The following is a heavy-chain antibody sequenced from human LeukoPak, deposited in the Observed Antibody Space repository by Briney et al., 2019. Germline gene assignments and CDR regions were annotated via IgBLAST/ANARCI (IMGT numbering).Heavy chain of an antibody. CDR3: ARDPGYYGSGTYTGDAFDI. CDR1: GFTFSSYS. V-gene: IGHV3-21*01. Sequence: PGGSLRLSCAASGFTFSSYSMNWVRQAPGKGLEWVSSISSSSSYIYYADSLKGRFTISRDNDKNSLSLQMNSLRAEDTAMYYCARDPGYYGSGTYTGDAFDIWGQGTMVTVSS. CDR2: ISSSSSYI. D-gene: IGHD3-10*01. J-gene: IGHJ3*02.